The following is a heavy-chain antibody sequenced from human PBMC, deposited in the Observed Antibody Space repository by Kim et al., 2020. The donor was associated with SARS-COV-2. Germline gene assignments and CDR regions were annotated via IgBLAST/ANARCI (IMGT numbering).Heavy chain of an antibody. CDR2: ST. Sequence: STIHADSGKGRFTISRDNAKNTLYLQMNSLRAEDTAVYYCARGNYHGMDVWGQGTTVTVSS. CDR3: ARGNYHGMDV. J-gene: IGHJ6*02. V-gene: IGHV3-74*01.